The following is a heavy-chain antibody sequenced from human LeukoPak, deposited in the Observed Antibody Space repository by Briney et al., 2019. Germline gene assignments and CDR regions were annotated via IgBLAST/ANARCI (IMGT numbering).Heavy chain of an antibody. D-gene: IGHD1-1*01. J-gene: IGHJ4*02. CDR1: GFTFSSYW. Sequence: GGSLRLSCEASGFTFSSYWMTWVRQAPGKGLEWVANINQDGSEKHYVDSLKGRFTISRDNAKASLYLQMSSLRAEDTAVYYCARGFWNSDFWGQGTPVTVPS. CDR3: ARGFWNSDF. V-gene: IGHV3-7*03. CDR2: INQDGSEK.